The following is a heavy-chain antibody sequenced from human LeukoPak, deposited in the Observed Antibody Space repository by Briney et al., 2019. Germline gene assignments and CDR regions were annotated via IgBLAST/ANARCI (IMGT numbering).Heavy chain of an antibody. CDR3: ARVLDSSSSRYQAFPY. CDR2: IWYDGSNK. D-gene: IGHD2-15*01. V-gene: IGHV3-33*01. Sequence: GGSLRLSCAASGFTFSNYGMHWVRQAPGKGLEWVAVIWYDGSNKYYADSVKGRFTISRDNAKNSLYLQMNSLRAEDTAVYYCARVLDSSSSRYQAFPYWGQGTLVTVSS. J-gene: IGHJ4*02. CDR1: GFTFSNYG.